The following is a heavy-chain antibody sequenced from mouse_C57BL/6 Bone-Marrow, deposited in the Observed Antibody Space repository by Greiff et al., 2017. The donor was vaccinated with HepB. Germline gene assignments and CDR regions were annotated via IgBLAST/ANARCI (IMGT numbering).Heavy chain of an antibody. Sequence: QVQLQQPGAELVRPGTSVKLSCKASGYTFTSYWMHWVKQRPGQGLEWIGVIDPSDSYTNSNQKFKGKATLTVDTSSSTAYMQLSSLTSEDSAVYYCARGYYGLWVWGQGTTLTVSS. J-gene: IGHJ2*01. CDR2: IDPSDSYT. D-gene: IGHD1-2*01. CDR1: GYTFTSYW. CDR3: ARGYYGLWV. V-gene: IGHV1-59*01.